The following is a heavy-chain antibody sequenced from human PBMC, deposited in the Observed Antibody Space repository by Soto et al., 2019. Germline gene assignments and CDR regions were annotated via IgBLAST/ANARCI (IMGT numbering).Heavy chain of an antibody. CDR3: ARSYTTTWTSWGP. CDR2: IYSSGTT. CDR1: GGSISSYY. J-gene: IGHJ5*02. V-gene: IGHV4-59*01. D-gene: IGHD2-2*01. Sequence: KTWETLSLTCTVSGGSISSYYWSWIRQPPGKGLEWIAYIYSSGTTNYNPSLKSRVSISVDTSKNKVSLNLSSVTVADTAVYYCARSYTTTWTSWGPWGQGTLVTVSS.